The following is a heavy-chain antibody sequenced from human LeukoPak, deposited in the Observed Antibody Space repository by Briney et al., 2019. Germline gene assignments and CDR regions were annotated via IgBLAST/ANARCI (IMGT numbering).Heavy chain of an antibody. CDR2: IYSGGST. D-gene: IGHD3-10*01. Sequence: GGSLRLSCAASGFTVSSNYMSWVRQAPGKGLEWVSVIYSGGSTYYADPVKGRFTISRDNSKNTLYLQMNSLRAEDTAVYYCAKLASRIGVRGVIKAESDYWGQGTLVTVSS. CDR1: GFTVSSNY. J-gene: IGHJ4*02. CDR3: AKLASRIGVRGVIKAESDY. V-gene: IGHV3-53*01.